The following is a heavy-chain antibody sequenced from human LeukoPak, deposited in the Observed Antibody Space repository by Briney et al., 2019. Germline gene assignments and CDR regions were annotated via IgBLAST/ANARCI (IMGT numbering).Heavy chain of an antibody. Sequence: SGGSLRLSCAASGFTFSSYGMHWVRQAPGKGLEWVAVIWYDGSNKYYADSVKGRFTISRDNSKNTLYLQMNSLRAEDTAVYYCARGAGDLEDTSIFDYWGQGTLVTVSS. D-gene: IGHD2-21*02. J-gene: IGHJ4*02. CDR2: IWYDGSNK. V-gene: IGHV3-33*01. CDR3: ARGAGDLEDTSIFDY. CDR1: GFTFSSYG.